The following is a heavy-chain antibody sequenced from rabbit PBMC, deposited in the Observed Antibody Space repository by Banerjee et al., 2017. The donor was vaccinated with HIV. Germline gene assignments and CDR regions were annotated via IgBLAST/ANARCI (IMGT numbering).Heavy chain of an antibody. CDR1: GLDFSSGYD. V-gene: IGHV1S45*01. Sequence: QEQLKESGGDLVKPGASLTLTCTASGLDFSSGYDMCWVRQAPGKGLEWIASITIDDNTYYASWAKGRFTISKTSSTTVTLQMTSLTAADTATYFCARAGNSYPDWLDLWGQGTLVTV. J-gene: IGHJ5*01. CDR2: ITIDDNT. D-gene: IGHD8-1*01. CDR3: ARAGNSYPDWLDL.